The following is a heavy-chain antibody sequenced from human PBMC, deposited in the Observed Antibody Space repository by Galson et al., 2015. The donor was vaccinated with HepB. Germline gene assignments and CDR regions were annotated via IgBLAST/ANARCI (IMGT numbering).Heavy chain of an antibody. CDR1: GFTLSSNT. D-gene: IGHD3-16*01. CDR2: IGLSGDT. Sequence: SLRLSCAASGFTLSSNTLDWVRQAPGKGLEWVSGIGLSGDTYYAGSVKGRFTISRDDSKNTLYLQMNSLRVEDTTVYYCAKRPFHDYNSWTFYFQYCGQGTLVTVSS. J-gene: IGHJ4*02. CDR3: AKRPFHDYNSWTFYFQY. V-gene: IGHV3-23*01.